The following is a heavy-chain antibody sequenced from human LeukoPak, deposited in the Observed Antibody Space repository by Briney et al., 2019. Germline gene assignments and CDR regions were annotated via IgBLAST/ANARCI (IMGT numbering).Heavy chain of an antibody. CDR1: GGSISSSNW. V-gene: IGHV4-4*02. J-gene: IGHJ4*02. Sequence: SETLSLTCAVSGGSISSSNWWSWVRQPPGKGLEWIGYIYHSGSTYYNPSLKSRVTISVDRSKNQFSLKLSSVTAADTAVYYCARDGGYDFWSGYTDYWGQGTLVTVSS. D-gene: IGHD3-3*01. CDR2: IYHSGST. CDR3: ARDGGYDFWSGYTDY.